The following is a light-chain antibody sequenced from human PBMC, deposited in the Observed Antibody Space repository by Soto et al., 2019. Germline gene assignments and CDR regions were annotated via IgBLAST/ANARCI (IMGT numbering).Light chain of an antibody. Sequence: DIQMTQSPSSLSASVGDRVTITCRASQSISSYLNWYQQKPGKAPKLLIYAASSLQSGVPSRFSGSGSGTDFTLTISSLQHEDFETYYCQQSYSTPTTLGQGTKVDIK. V-gene: IGKV1-39*01. CDR2: AAS. J-gene: IGKJ1*01. CDR3: QQSYSTPTT. CDR1: QSISSY.